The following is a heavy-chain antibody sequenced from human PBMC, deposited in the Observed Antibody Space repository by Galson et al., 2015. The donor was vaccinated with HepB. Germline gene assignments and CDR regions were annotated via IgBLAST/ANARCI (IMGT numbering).Heavy chain of an antibody. V-gene: IGHV3-15*01. CDR2: ITDGGTT. CDR1: GFTFSNAW. CDR3: AKDPSRLLVAGRLDS. Sequence: SLRLSCAASGFTFSNAWMTWVRQAPGKGLEWVGRITDGGTTDYAAPVKGRFTISRDDSKNTLYLEMNSLKTEDTAVYYCAKDPSRLLVAGRLDSWGQGTLVTVSS. J-gene: IGHJ4*02. D-gene: IGHD6-19*01.